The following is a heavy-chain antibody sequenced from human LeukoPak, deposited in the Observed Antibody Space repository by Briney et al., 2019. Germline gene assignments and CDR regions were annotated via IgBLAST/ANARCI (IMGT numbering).Heavy chain of an antibody. Sequence: PGRSLRLSCAASGFVFSNYGMHWVRQAPGKGLEWVAFIRYDGSNKYYADSVKGRFTISRDNSKNTLYLQMNSLRAEDTAVYYCAKDLLLKASCPDYWGQGTLVTVSS. CDR2: IRYDGSNK. J-gene: IGHJ4*02. CDR1: GFVFSNYG. D-gene: IGHD2-2*01. CDR3: AKDLLLKASCPDY. V-gene: IGHV3-30*02.